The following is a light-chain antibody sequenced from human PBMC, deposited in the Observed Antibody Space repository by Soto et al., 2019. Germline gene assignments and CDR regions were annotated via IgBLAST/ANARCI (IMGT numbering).Light chain of an antibody. CDR3: QQYGTSEII. CDR2: DTS. CDR1: QSLTNSF. V-gene: IGKV3-20*01. Sequence: EIVLTQSPGTLSLSPGERATLSFSASQSLTNSFIASYQQKPGQAPRLLIYDTSSRATGIPDRFSGSGSGTAFTLTISRLEPEDFAVFFCQQYGTSEIIFGQGTRLEIK. J-gene: IGKJ5*01.